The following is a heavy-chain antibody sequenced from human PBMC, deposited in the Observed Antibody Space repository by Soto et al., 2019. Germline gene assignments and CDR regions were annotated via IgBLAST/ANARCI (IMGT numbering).Heavy chain of an antibody. Sequence: SETLSLTCTVSGGSISSYYWSWIRQPPGKGLEWIGYIYYSGSTNYNPFLKSRVTISVDTSKNQFSLKLSSVTAADTAVYYCARLGHVYYYDSSGYREYFQHWGQGTLVTVSS. V-gene: IGHV4-59*01. J-gene: IGHJ1*01. CDR3: ARLGHVYYYDSSGYREYFQH. D-gene: IGHD3-22*01. CDR1: GGSISSYY. CDR2: IYYSGST.